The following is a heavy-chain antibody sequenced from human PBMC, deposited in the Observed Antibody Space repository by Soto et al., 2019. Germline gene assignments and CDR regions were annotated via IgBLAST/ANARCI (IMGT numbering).Heavy chain of an antibody. CDR1: GGSISSGDYY. CDR3: ARELVGAMYGMEV. Sequence: PSETLSLTCTVSGGSISSGDYYWSWIRQPPGKGLEWIGYIYYSWSTYYNPSLKSRVTISVDTSKKEFSLNLSAVTAADTAVYYCARELVGAMYGMEVWGQGTTVTVSS. J-gene: IGHJ6*02. V-gene: IGHV4-30-4*01. CDR2: IYYSWST. D-gene: IGHD1-26*01.